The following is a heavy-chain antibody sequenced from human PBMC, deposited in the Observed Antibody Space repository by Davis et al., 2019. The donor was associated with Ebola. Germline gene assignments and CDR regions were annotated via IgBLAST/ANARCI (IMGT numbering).Heavy chain of an antibody. CDR2: ISHSLSTV. D-gene: IGHD1-26*01. CDR1: GFTFSAYD. J-gene: IGHJ3*02. Sequence: GESLKISCAASGFTFSAYDMNWVRQAPGKGLEWVSYISHSLSTVYYADSVKGRFTIPRDNSKNTLYLQMNSLRAEDTAVYYCARDWEWELLFAFDIWGQGTMVTVSS. V-gene: IGHV3-48*01. CDR3: ARDWEWELLFAFDI.